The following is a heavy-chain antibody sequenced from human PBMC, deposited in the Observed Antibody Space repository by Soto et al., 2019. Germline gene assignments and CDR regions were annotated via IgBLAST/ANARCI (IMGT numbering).Heavy chain of an antibody. D-gene: IGHD3-3*01. J-gene: IGHJ6*02. CDR1: GFTFSSYW. CDR2: IKQDGSEK. Sequence: GGSLRLSCAASGFTFSSYWMSWVRQAPGKGLEWVANIKQDGSEKYYVDSVKGRFTISRDNAKNSLYLQMNSLRAEDTAVYYCARDPVLRFLEWPKGDYYYGMDVWGQGTTVTVSS. V-gene: IGHV3-7*03. CDR3: ARDPVLRFLEWPKGDYYYGMDV.